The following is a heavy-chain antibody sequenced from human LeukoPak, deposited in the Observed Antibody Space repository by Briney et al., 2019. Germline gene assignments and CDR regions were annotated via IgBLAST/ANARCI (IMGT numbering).Heavy chain of an antibody. J-gene: IGHJ4*02. D-gene: IGHD4-11*01. CDR1: GFTFSSYG. CDR2: IRYDGSNK. CDR3: AKDAYSNYGVAYYFDY. Sequence: GGSLRPSCAASGFTFSSYGMHWVRQAPGKGLEWVAFIRYDGSNKYYADSVKGRFTISRDNSKNTLYLQMNSLRAEDTAVYYCAKDAYSNYGVAYYFDYWGQGTLVTVSS. V-gene: IGHV3-30*02.